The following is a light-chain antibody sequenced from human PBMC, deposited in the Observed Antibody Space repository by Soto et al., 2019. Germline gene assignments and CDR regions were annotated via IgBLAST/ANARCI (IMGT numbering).Light chain of an antibody. CDR2: EVT. Sequence: LTQPASVSGSPGQSITISCAGTTRDNGSSNSVPWYQQHPGKAPKLMIYEVTKRPSAGSNPLAGSKSGNTGSRTISGLQAEEEADYYCSSYTGSPYVFGPGTKVTVL. CDR3: SSYTGSPYV. V-gene: IGLV2-14*03. J-gene: IGLJ1*01. CDR1: TRDNGSSNS.